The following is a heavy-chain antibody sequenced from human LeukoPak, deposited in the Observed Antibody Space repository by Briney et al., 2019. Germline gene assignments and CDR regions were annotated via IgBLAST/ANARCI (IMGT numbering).Heavy chain of an antibody. CDR2: ISSSSSYI. CDR3: ARVVTVAWSERRPGYYYMDV. CDR1: EFSVGSNY. D-gene: IGHD1-1*01. J-gene: IGHJ6*03. Sequence: PGGSLRLSCAASEFSVGSNYMTWVRQAPGKGLEWVSSISSSSSYIYYADSVKGRFTIPRDNAKNSLYLQMNSLRAEDTAMYYCARVVTVAWSERRPGYYYMDVWGKGTTVTVSS. V-gene: IGHV3-21*01.